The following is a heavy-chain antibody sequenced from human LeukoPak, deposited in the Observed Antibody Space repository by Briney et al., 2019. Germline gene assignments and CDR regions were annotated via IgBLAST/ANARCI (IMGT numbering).Heavy chain of an antibody. Sequence: GGSLRLSCAASGFTFSSYSMNWVRQAPGKGLEWVSYISSSSSTIYYADSVKGRFTISRDNAKNSLYLQMNSLRAEDTAVYYCARFSRTNCFDPWGQGTLVTVSS. CDR2: ISSSSSTI. CDR3: ARFSRTNCFDP. CDR1: GFTFSSYS. J-gene: IGHJ5*02. V-gene: IGHV3-48*01. D-gene: IGHD2-8*01.